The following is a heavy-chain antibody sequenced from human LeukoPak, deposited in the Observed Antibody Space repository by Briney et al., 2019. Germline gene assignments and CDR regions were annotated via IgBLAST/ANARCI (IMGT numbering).Heavy chain of an antibody. J-gene: IGHJ4*02. CDR2: ISAYNGNT. V-gene: IGHV1-18*04. D-gene: IGHD5-18*01. Sequence: ASVKVSCKASGYTFTGYYMHWVRQAPGQGLEWMGWISAYNGNTNYAQKLQGRVTMTTDTSTSTAYMELRSLRSDDTAVYYCARDTAMALPDYWGQGTLVTVSS. CDR1: GYTFTGYY. CDR3: ARDTAMALPDY.